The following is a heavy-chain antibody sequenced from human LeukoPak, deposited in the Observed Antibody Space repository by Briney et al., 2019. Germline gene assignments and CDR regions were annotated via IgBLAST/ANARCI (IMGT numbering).Heavy chain of an antibody. J-gene: IGHJ4*02. D-gene: IGHD2-15*01. CDR1: GYTFTGYY. Sequence: ASVKVSCKASGYTFTGYYLFWVRQAPGQGLEWMGWINPNTGDTRYVQKVQGRVTMTRDTSIRTPYMELNSLRSDDTAVYYCARDERFCNGDNHYPDLGYWGQGTLVTVSS. CDR3: ARDERFCNGDNHYPDLGY. CDR2: INPNTGDT. V-gene: IGHV1-2*02.